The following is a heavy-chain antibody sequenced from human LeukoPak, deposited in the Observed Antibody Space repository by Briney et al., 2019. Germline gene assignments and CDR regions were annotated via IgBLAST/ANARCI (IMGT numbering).Heavy chain of an antibody. CDR2: IRYDGSNK. Sequence: AGGSLRLSCAASGFTFSSYGMHWVRQAPGKGLEWVAFIRYDGSNKYYADSVKGRFTISRDNSKNTLYLQMNSLRAEDTAVYYCEKREGGAVAGNAFDSWGQGTMVTVSS. D-gene: IGHD3-10*01. V-gene: IGHV3-30*02. CDR1: GFTFSSYG. J-gene: IGHJ3*02. CDR3: EKREGGAVAGNAFDS.